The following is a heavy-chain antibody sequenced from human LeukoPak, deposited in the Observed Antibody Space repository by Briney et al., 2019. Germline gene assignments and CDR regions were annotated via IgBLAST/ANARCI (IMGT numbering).Heavy chain of an antibody. CDR3: ARDLPNDILTGYRRNDAFDI. Sequence: SGGSLRLSCAASGFTFSSYEMNWVGQAPGKGLEWVSYISSSGSTIYYADSVKGRFTISRDNAKNSLYLQMNSLRAEDTAVYYCARDLPNDILTGYRRNDAFDIWGQGTMVTVSS. J-gene: IGHJ3*02. CDR1: GFTFSSYE. V-gene: IGHV3-48*03. D-gene: IGHD3-9*01. CDR2: ISSSGSTI.